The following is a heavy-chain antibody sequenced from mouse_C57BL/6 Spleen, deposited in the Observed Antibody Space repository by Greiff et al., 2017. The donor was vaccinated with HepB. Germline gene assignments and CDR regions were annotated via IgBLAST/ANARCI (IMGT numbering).Heavy chain of an antibody. CDR2: INYDGSSN. CDR1: GFTFSDYY. D-gene: IGHD1-1*01. Sequence: EVNVVESAGGLVQPGSSMKLSCTASGFTFSDYYMAWVRQVPEKGLEWVANINYDGSSNYYLDSLKSRFIISRDNAKNILYLQMSSLKSEDTATYYCARGGVGSSYEDYFDYWGQGTTLTVSS. CDR3: ARGGVGSSYEDYFDY. J-gene: IGHJ2*01. V-gene: IGHV5-16*01.